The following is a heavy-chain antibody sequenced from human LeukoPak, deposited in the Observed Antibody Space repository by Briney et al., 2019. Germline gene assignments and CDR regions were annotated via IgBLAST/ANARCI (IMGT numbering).Heavy chain of an antibody. CDR3: ARSYDFWSGPSKWYFDL. CDR1: GGSISSYY. Sequence: ASETLSLTCTVSGGSISSYYWSWIRQPPGKGLEWIGYIYYSGSTNYNPSLKSRVTISVDTSKNQFSLKLSSVTAADTAVYYCARSYDFWSGPSKWYFDLWGRGTLVTVSS. J-gene: IGHJ2*01. D-gene: IGHD3-3*01. V-gene: IGHV4-59*08. CDR2: IYYSGST.